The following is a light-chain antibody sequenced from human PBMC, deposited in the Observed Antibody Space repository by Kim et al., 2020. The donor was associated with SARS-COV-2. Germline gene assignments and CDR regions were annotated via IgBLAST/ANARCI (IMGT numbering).Light chain of an antibody. CDR3: QQYYSTPIT. Sequence: DIVMTQSPDSLGVSLGERATINCKSSQSVLYSSNNKNYLAWYQQKSGQPPKLLIYWASTRESGVPDRFSGSGSGTDFTLTISSLQAEDVAVYYCQQYYSTPITFGGGTKVDIK. J-gene: IGKJ4*01. CDR2: WAS. CDR1: QSVLYSSNNKNY. V-gene: IGKV4-1*01.